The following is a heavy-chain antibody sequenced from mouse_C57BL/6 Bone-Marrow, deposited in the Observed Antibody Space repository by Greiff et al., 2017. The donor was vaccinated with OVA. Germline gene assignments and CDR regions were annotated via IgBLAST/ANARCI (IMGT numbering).Heavy chain of an antibody. Sequence: QVQLQQPGAELVKPGASVKLSCKASGYTFTSYWMQWVKQRPGQGLEWIGEIDPSDSYTNYNQKFKGKATLTVDTSSSTAYMQLSRLTSEDSAVYYCARDPYWGQGTLVTVSA. J-gene: IGHJ3*01. CDR1: GYTFTSYW. V-gene: IGHV1-50*01. CDR3: ARDPY. CDR2: IDPSDSYT.